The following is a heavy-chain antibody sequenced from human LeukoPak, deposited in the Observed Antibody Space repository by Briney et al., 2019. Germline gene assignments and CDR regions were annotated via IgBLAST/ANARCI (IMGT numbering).Heavy chain of an antibody. CDR2: IYYSGST. V-gene: IGHV4-39*07. Sequence: SETLSLTCTVSGGSISSSSYYWGWIRQPPGKGLEWIGSIYYSGSTYYNPSLKSRVTISVDTSKNQFSLKLSSVTAADTAVYYCARDRYFGSMDVWGKGTTVTISS. CDR1: GGSISSSSYY. D-gene: IGHD3-9*01. CDR3: ARDRYFGSMDV. J-gene: IGHJ6*03.